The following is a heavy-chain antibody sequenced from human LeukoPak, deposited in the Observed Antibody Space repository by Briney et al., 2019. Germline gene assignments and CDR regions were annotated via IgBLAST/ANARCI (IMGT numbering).Heavy chain of an antibody. V-gene: IGHV4-38-2*02. CDR3: ARAIVNYDFWSGYGYMDV. CDR1: GYSISSGYY. CDR2: IYHSGST. Sequence: PSETLSLTCTVSGYSISSGYYWGWIRQPPGKGLEWIGSIYHSGSTYYNPSLKSRVTISVDTSKNQFSLKLSSVTAADTAVYYCARAIVNYDFWSGYGYMDVWGKGTTVTVSS. J-gene: IGHJ6*03. D-gene: IGHD3-3*01.